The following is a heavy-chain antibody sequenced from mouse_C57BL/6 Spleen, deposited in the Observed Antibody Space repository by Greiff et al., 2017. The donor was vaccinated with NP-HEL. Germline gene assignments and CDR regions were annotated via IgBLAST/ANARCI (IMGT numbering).Heavy chain of an antibody. Sequence: EVKLVESGGGLVQPKGSLKLSCAASGFSFNTYAMNWVRQAPGKGLEWVARIRSKSNNYATYYADSVKDRFTISRDDSESMLYLQMNNLKTEDTAMYYCVRQGESFAYWGQGTLVTVSA. V-gene: IGHV10-1*01. CDR3: VRQGESFAY. J-gene: IGHJ3*01. CDR2: IRSKSNNYAT. CDR1: GFSFNTYA.